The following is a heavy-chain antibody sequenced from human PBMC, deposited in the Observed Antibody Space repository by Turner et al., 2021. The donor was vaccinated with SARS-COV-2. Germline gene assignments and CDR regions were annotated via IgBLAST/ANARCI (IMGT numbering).Heavy chain of an antibody. CDR2: IHYLGST. D-gene: IGHD1-1*01. CDR1: NGPITIYRKY. J-gene: IGHJ5*01. V-gene: IGHV4-39*01. CDR3: TRSGNSQTRDNWFGP. Sequence: QVHLHEPGPGLVRPPDTLSPPCPVSNGPITIYRKYWAWVRQSPGRGLEWIGSIHYLGSTYYSPSFKSRVSMSVDLSKSQFSLTLSGLSAGDTAVYFCTRSGNSQTRDNWFGPWGQGIRVTVSS.